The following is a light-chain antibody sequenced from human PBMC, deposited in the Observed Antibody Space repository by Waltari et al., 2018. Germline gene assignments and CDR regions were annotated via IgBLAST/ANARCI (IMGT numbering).Light chain of an antibody. J-gene: IGLJ1*01. CDR2: GQN. CDR3: NCRDRSGFRHV. CDR1: SLRSYY. Sequence: SSELTQYPAVSVALGQTVRITCQGDSLRSYYATWYQQKPGQAPVLVIFGQNKRPSGIPDRFSGSSSRNTASLTITGAQAEDEADYYCNCRDRSGFRHVFGTGTKVTVL. V-gene: IGLV3-19*01.